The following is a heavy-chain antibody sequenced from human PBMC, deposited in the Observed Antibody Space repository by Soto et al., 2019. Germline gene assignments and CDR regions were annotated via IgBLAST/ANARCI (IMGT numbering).Heavy chain of an antibody. J-gene: IGHJ4*02. Sequence: QVQLVESGGGVVQPGRSLRLSCAASGFTFSTHAMHWVRQAPGKGLECVAIVSFDGSNKYYADSVKGRFTISRDNSKNTLYLQMSGLTPEDTAFYYCARDQTGITTAGGGRIDHCGQGTLVTVSS. V-gene: IGHV3-30-3*01. CDR2: VSFDGSNK. CDR1: GFTFSTHA. D-gene: IGHD6-13*01. CDR3: ARDQTGITTAGGGRIDH.